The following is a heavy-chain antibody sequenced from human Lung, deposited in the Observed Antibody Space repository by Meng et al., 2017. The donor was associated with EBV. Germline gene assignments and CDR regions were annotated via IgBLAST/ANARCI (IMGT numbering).Heavy chain of an antibody. CDR1: GGSFGGNT. J-gene: IGHJ4*02. Sequence: LNLAETLSPTWAVYGGSFGGNTWSWIRQPPGKGLEWIGEINHSGSTNYNPSLKSRVTISVDTSKNQFSLKLSSVTAADTAVYYCARGRIIGDSSGYSDYWGQGTLVTVSS. V-gene: IGHV4-34*01. CDR3: ARGRIIGDSSGYSDY. D-gene: IGHD3-22*01. CDR2: INHSGST.